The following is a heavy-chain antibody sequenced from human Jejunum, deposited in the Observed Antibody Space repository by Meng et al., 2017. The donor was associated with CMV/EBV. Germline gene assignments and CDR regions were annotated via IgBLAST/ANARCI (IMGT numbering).Heavy chain of an antibody. V-gene: IGHV4-59*01. CDR3: ARDLGTGLVDY. D-gene: IGHD1-1*01. CDR2: VYYSGTT. Sequence: FNVSGVSISSYYWGWIRQSPGKGLEYIGYVYYSGTTKYNPSLKSRVTISIDTSKNHFSLTLTSVTAADTAIYYCARDLGTGLVDYWGQGTLVTVSS. J-gene: IGHJ4*02. CDR1: GVSISSYY.